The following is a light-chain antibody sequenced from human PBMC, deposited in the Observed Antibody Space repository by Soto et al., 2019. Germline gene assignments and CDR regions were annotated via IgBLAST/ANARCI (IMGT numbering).Light chain of an antibody. V-gene: IGKV3-20*01. CDR2: GAS. Sequence: EIVLTQSPGTLSLSPGEIATLSCRASQGISINYLAWYQQKPGQAPRLLFYGASNWAIGIPDRFRGSGSGTDFTLTISRVEPEDFAVYYCHHYPRSSWTFGQGTKVDIK. CDR1: QGISINY. J-gene: IGKJ1*01. CDR3: HHYPRSSWT.